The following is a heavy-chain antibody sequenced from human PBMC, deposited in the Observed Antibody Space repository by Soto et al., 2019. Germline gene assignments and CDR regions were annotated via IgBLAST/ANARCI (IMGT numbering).Heavy chain of an antibody. D-gene: IGHD1-1*01. CDR3: ARGPQTYYWNGYFDY. CDR2: INAGNGNT. V-gene: IGHV1-3*01. CDR1: GYTFTSYA. Sequence: QVQLVQSGAEVKKPGASVKVSCKASGYTFTSYAMHWVRQAPGQRLEWMGWINAGNGNTKYSQKFQGRVTITRDTSASTAYMELSSLRSEDTAVYYCARGPQTYYWNGYFDYWGQGTLVTVSS. J-gene: IGHJ4*02.